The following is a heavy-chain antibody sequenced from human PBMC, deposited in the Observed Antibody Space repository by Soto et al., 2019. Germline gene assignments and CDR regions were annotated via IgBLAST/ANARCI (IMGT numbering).Heavy chain of an antibody. V-gene: IGHV4-61*01. CDR1: GGSVSSGSYY. J-gene: IGHJ4*02. Sequence: SETLSLTCTVSGGSVSSGSYYWSWIRQPPGKGLEWIGYIYYSGSTNYNPSLKSRVTISVDTSKNQFSLKLSSVTAADTAVYYCAREASSGWYPLGGFDHWGQGTLVTVSS. CDR2: IYYSGST. D-gene: IGHD6-19*01. CDR3: AREASSGWYPLGGFDH.